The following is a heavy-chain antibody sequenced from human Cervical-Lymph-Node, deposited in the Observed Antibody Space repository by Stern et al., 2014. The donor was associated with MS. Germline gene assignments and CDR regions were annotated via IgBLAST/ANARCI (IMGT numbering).Heavy chain of an antibody. Sequence: EVQLVQSGGGLVKPGGSLRLSCAVSGFTFSNYTMNWVRQAPGQGLEWVSSISSSSAYIYYAHSVRGRFTIARDNAKNSLYLQMNSLRAEDTAVYYCARARRGFDYWGQGTLVIVSS. CDR2: ISSSSAYI. CDR1: GFTFSNYT. J-gene: IGHJ4*02. V-gene: IGHV3-21*06. CDR3: ARARRGFDY.